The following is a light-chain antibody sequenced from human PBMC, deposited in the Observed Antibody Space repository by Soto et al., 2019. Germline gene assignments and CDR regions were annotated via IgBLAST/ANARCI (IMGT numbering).Light chain of an antibody. V-gene: IGKV1-33*01. CDR1: QDVSSH. Sequence: DIQMTQSPSSLSASVGDRVTITCQASQDVSSHLTWYQQKPGQAPKVLMYNASDMETGVPSRFSGSGSETEFTLTISSLQSEDMSISYCQQYDNIPQTFGRGTKVDIK. J-gene: IGKJ4*01. CDR2: NAS. CDR3: QQYDNIPQT.